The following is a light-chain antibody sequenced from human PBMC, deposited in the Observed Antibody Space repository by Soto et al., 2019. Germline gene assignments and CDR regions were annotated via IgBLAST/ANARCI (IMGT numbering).Light chain of an antibody. CDR1: QTISSW. J-gene: IGKJ1*01. V-gene: IGKV1-5*01. CDR2: DVS. CDR3: QQYKGYSQP. Sequence: DNQMNQSPSTLSGSEEDRVTITCRASQTISSWLAWYQQKPGKAPKLLIYDVSSLKSGVPSRFSGSASATEFTLTISSLQPDDFATYYCQQYKGYSQPFGQGAKVDIK.